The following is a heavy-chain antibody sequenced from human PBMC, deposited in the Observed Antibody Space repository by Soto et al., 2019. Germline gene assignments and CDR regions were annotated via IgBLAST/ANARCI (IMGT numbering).Heavy chain of an antibody. CDR2: TTVSGGET. V-gene: IGHV3-23*01. CDR1: GFTFNNYG. CDR3: GKGGTGDVGDH. Sequence: EVQLLESGGGLVQPGGSLRLSCVASGFTFNNYGMTWVRQAPGKGLEWVSGTTVSGGETYYADSVRGRFTISRDNSKSTLLRQINSLRAEDKAVYYCGKGGTGDVGDHWGQGTLVTVSS. J-gene: IGHJ4*02. D-gene: IGHD3-16*01.